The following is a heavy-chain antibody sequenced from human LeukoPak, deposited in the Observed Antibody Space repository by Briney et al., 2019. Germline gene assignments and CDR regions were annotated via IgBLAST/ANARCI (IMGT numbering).Heavy chain of an antibody. CDR2: IIPIFGTA. D-gene: IGHD3-10*01. Sequence: SVNVSCKASGGTFSSYAISWVRQAPGQGLEGMGGIIPIFGTANYAQMFQGRVTITADESTSTAYMELRRLRSKDRAVYYCARDFEYYYGSGSLYYYYGMDVWGKGTTVTVSS. CDR1: GGTFSSYA. V-gene: IGHV1-69*13. J-gene: IGHJ6*04. CDR3: ARDFEYYYGSGSLYYYYGMDV.